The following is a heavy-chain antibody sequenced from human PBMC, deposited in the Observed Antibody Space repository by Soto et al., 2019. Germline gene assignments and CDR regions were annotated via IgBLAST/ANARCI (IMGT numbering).Heavy chain of an antibody. Sequence: QVQLVQSGAEVKKPGSSVKVSCKASGGTFSSYTISWVRQAPGQGLEWMRRIIPILGIANYAQKFQGRVTITADKSTSTAYMELSSLRSEDTAVYYCARAIRGRWYDWGQGTLVTVSS. CDR2: IIPILGIA. V-gene: IGHV1-69*02. CDR1: GGTFSSYT. CDR3: ARAIRGRWYD. J-gene: IGHJ4*02. D-gene: IGHD2-15*01.